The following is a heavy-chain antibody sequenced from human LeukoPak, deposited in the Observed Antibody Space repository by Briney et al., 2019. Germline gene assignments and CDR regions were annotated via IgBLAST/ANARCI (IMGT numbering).Heavy chain of an antibody. D-gene: IGHD4-17*01. V-gene: IGHV3-30*18. J-gene: IGHJ4*02. CDR2: ISYDGSNK. CDR1: GFTFSSYG. Sequence: GGSLRLSCAASGFTFSSYGMHWVRQAPGKGLEWVAVISYDGSNKYYADSVKGRFTISRDNSKNTLYLQMNSLRAEDTAVYYCAKDRRHDYALFYFDYWGQGTLVTVSS. CDR3: AKDRRHDYALFYFDY.